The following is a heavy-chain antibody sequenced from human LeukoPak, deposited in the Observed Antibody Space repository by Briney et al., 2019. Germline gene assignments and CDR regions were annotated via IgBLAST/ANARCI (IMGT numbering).Heavy chain of an antibody. J-gene: IGHJ4*02. D-gene: IGHD3-10*01. CDR2: ISFDGGNK. V-gene: IGHV3-30*18. CDR3: AKVSNMVRGGGDY. CDR1: GFTFSSYG. Sequence: PGRSLRLSCAASGFTFSSYGMHWVRQAPGKGLEWVAVISFDGGNKYYADSVKGRFTISRDNSKNTLYLQMNSLRAEDTAVYYCAKVSNMVRGGGDYWGQGTLVTVSS.